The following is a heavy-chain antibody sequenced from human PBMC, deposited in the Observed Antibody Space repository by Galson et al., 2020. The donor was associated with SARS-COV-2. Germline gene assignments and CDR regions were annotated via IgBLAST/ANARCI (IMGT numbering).Heavy chain of an antibody. D-gene: IGHD2-2*01. J-gene: IGHJ5*02. CDR2: INSDGSST. CDR1: GYTFSSYW. CDR3: ARPIYRCSITSCSERGWFDP. Sequence: TAGSLRLSCAASGYTFSSYWMHWVRQAPGKGLVWVSRINSDGSSTSYADSVKGRFTISRDNAKNTLYLQMNSLRAEDTAVYYCARPIYRCSITSCSERGWFDPWGQGTLVTVSS. V-gene: IGHV3-74*01.